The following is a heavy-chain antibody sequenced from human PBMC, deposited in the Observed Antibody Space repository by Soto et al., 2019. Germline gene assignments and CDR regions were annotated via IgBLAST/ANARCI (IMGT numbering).Heavy chain of an antibody. CDR3: ARDTMVRGRGMDV. CDR2: IWYDGSNK. V-gene: IGHV3-33*01. D-gene: IGHD3-10*01. Sequence: GGSLRLSCAASGFTFSSYGMHWVRQAPGKGLEWVAVIWYDGSNKYYADSVKGRFTISRDNSKNTLYLQMNSLRAEDTAVYYCARDTMVRGRGMDVWGQGTTVTVYS. CDR1: GFTFSSYG. J-gene: IGHJ6*02.